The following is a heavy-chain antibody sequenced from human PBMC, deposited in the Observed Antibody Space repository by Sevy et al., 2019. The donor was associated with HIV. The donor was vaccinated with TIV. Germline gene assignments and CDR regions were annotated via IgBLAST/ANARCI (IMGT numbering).Heavy chain of an antibody. CDR3: ATTKDYYDSSGSPFDY. V-gene: IGHV1-24*01. CDR1: GYTLTQLS. J-gene: IGHJ4*02. D-gene: IGHD3-22*01. CDR2: FDPEDGET. Sequence: ASVKVSGKFSGYTLTQLSMHWVRQAPGKGLEWMGSFDPEDGETLYAQKFQGRVTMTEDTSKDTAYMEQSSLRSEDTVVYYCATTKDYYDSSGSPFDYWGQGTLVTVSS.